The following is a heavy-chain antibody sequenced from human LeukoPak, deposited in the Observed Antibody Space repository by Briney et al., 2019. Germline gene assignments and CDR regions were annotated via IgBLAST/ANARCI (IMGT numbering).Heavy chain of an antibody. CDR3: ARDHSSGYFNWYFDL. Sequence: PGGSLRLSCAASGFTFSDYYMSWIRQAPGKGLEWVSYISSSGSTIYYADSVKGRFTISRDNAKNSLYLQMNSLRAEDTAVYYCARDHSSGYFNWYFDLWGRGTLVTVSS. V-gene: IGHV3-11*01. J-gene: IGHJ2*01. CDR2: ISSSGSTI. D-gene: IGHD3-22*01. CDR1: GFTFSDYY.